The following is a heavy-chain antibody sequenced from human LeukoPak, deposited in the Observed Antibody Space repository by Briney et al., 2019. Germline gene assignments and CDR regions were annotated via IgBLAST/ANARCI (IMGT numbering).Heavy chain of an antibody. CDR1: GFTFSSYA. Sequence: GGSLRLSCAASGFTFSSYAMSWVRQAPGKGLEWVSAISGSGGSTYYADSVKGRFTISRDNSKNTLYLQMNSLRAEDTAVYYCAKLPWYQYYYDSSGFDYWGQGTLVTVS. CDR3: AKLPWYQYYYDSSGFDY. V-gene: IGHV3-23*01. D-gene: IGHD3-22*01. J-gene: IGHJ4*02. CDR2: ISGSGGST.